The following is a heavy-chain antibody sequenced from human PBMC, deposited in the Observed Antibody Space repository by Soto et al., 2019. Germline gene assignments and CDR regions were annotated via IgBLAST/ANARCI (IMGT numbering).Heavy chain of an antibody. CDR1: GGSISSGGYY. V-gene: IGHV4-31*03. D-gene: IGHD6-13*01. J-gene: IGHJ5*02. CDR2: IYYSGST. Sequence: SETLSLTCTVSGGSISSGGYYWSWIRQHPGKGLEWIGYIYYSGSTYYNPSLKSRVTISVDTSKNQFSLKLSSVTAADTAVYYCASLEEWTAAGTRFWFDPWGQGTLVTVSS. CDR3: ASLEEWTAAGTRFWFDP.